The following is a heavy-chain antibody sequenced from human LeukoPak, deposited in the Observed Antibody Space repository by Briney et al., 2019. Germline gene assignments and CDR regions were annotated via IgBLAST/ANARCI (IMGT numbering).Heavy chain of an antibody. Sequence: GGSLRLSCAASGFTFSSYAMSWVRQAPGKGLEWVSAISGSGDSTYYADSVKGRFTISRDNSKNTLYLQMNSLRAEDTAVYYCAKDHIVVVTATPNDYWGQGTLVTVSS. J-gene: IGHJ4*02. V-gene: IGHV3-23*01. D-gene: IGHD2-21*02. CDR3: AKDHIVVVTATPNDY. CDR1: GFTFSSYA. CDR2: ISGSGDST.